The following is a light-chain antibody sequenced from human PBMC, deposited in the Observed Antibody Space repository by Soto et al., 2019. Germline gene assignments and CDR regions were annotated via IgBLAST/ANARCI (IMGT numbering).Light chain of an antibody. CDR1: SSDVGGYNF. Sequence: QSALTQPPSASGSPGQSVTISCTGTSSDVGGYNFVSWYQQHPGKAPKLMIYEVSKRPSGVPGRFSGSKSGNTASLTVSGLQAEDEADYYCSSYAGSNNPVFGGGTKLTVL. V-gene: IGLV2-8*01. CDR3: SSYAGSNNPV. J-gene: IGLJ3*02. CDR2: EVS.